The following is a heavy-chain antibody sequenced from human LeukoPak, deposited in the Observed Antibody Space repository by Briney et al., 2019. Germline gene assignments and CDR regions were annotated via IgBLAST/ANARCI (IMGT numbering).Heavy chain of an antibody. D-gene: IGHD6-13*01. CDR3: ARADSSSWHLTPDY. CDR1: GYTFTGYY. CDR2: INPNSGGT. J-gene: IGHJ4*02. Sequence: ASVKVSGKASGYTFTGYYMHWARQAPGQGLEWMGWINPNSGGTNYAQKFQGRVTMTRDTSISTAYMELSRLRSDDTAVYYCARADSSSWHLTPDYWGQGTLVTVSS. V-gene: IGHV1-2*02.